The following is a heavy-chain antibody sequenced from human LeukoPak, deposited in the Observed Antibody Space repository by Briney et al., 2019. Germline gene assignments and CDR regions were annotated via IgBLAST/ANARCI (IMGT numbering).Heavy chain of an antibody. D-gene: IGHD3-10*01. CDR2: MNPNSGNT. CDR1: GYTFTSYD. Sequence: ASVKVSCKASGYTFTSYDINWVRQATGQGLEWMGWMNPNSGNTGYAQKFQGRVTMTRNTSISTAYMELSSLRSEDTAVYYCARGKGGITMVRGVTSHRGQGTLVTVSS. J-gene: IGHJ4*02. V-gene: IGHV1-8*01. CDR3: ARGKGGITMVRGVTSH.